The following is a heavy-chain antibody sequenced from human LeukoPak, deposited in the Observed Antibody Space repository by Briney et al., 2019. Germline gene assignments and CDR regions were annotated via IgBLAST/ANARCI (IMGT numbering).Heavy chain of an antibody. CDR2: ISSSSSYI. D-gene: IGHD3-10*01. Sequence: GGSLRLSCAASGFPFRSYWMNWVRQAPGKGLEWVSSISSSSSYIYYADSVKGRFTISRDNAKNSLYLQMNSLRAEDTAVYYCARDATMVRGVIKYWGQGTLVTVSS. J-gene: IGHJ4*02. V-gene: IGHV3-21*01. CDR3: ARDATMVRGVIKY. CDR1: GFPFRSYW.